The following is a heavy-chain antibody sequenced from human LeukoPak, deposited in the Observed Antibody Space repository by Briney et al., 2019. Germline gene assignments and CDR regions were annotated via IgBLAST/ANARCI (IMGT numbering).Heavy chain of an antibody. CDR2: IYSGGST. CDR1: GFTVSSNY. D-gene: IGHD2-2*01. CDR3: AAAAPGSYYGMDV. Sequence: PGGSLRLSCAASGFTVSSNYMSWVRQAPGKGLEWVSVIYSGGSTYYADSVKGRFTISRDNSKNTLYLQMNSLRAEDTAVYYCAAAAPGSYYGMDVWGQGTTVTVSS. V-gene: IGHV3-53*01. J-gene: IGHJ6*02.